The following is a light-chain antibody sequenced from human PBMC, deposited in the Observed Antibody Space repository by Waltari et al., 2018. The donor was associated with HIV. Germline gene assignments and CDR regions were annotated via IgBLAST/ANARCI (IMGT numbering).Light chain of an antibody. CDR1: QDIKSY. CDR3: QQYKSYPWT. V-gene: IGKV1-16*01. Sequence: DIQMTQSPSPLAASVGDRVPITCRASQDIKSYLAWFQQRPGKAPKSLIHGASSLPSGVPSRFSGSGSGTQFTLTINSLQPEDFATYYCQQYKSYPWTFGQGTKVEIK. J-gene: IGKJ1*01. CDR2: GAS.